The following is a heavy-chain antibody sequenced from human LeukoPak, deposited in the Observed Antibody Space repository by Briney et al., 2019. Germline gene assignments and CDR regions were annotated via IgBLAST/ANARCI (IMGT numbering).Heavy chain of an antibody. Sequence: PSETLSLTCSVSGVSISSDSNYWGWIRQPPGKTLEWIGSIYSSGSTYYNPSLKSRVIILIDTAKDHFSLNLSSVTAADTAVYYCARSDGYGLVGIWGQGTMVTVSS. V-gene: IGHV4-39*07. CDR2: IYSSGST. CDR3: ARSDGYGLVGI. J-gene: IGHJ3*02. CDR1: GVSISSDSNY. D-gene: IGHD3-10*01.